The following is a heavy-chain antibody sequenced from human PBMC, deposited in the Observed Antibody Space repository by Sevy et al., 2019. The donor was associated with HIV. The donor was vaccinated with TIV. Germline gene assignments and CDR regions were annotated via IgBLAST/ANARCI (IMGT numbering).Heavy chain of an antibody. CDR3: TTRTEADYETYYYYYGMDV. D-gene: IGHD4-17*01. CDR2: IRYDGSTK. J-gene: IGHJ6*02. CDR1: GFTFSRYG. V-gene: IGHV3-30*02. Sequence: GGSLRLSCAASGFTFSRYGMHWVRQAPGKGLEWVAFIRYDGSTKYYAESVKGRFIISRDNSKDTLYLQMNSLKTEDTAVYYCTTRTEADYETYYYYYGMDVWGQGTTVTVSS.